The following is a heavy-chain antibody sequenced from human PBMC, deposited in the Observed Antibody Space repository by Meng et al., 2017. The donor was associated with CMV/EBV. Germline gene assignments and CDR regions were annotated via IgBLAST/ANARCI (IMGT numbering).Heavy chain of an antibody. CDR2: ISGSGGST. D-gene: IGHD3-3*01. CDR1: GFTFSSYA. V-gene: IGHV3-23*01. J-gene: IGHJ4*02. Sequence: GGSLRLSCAASGFTFSSYAMSWVRQAPGKGLEWVSAISGSGGSTYYADSVKGRFTISRDNSKNTLYLQMNSLRAEDTAVYYCAKVLLRFLEWLSPNFDYWGQGTRVTVSS. CDR3: AKVLLRFLEWLSPNFDY.